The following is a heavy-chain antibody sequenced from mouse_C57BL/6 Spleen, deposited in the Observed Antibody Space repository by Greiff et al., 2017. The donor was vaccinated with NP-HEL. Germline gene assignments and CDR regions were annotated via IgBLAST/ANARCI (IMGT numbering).Heavy chain of an antibody. D-gene: IGHD4-1*01. J-gene: IGHJ1*03. Sequence: QVQLQQPVAELVKPGASVKLSCKASGYTFTSYWMHWVKQRPGQGLEWIGMIHPNSGSTNYNEKFKSKATLTVDKSSSTAYMQLSSLTSEDSAVYYCAQLSGTGYWYFDVWGTGTTVTVSS. V-gene: IGHV1-64*01. CDR3: AQLSGTGYWYFDV. CDR2: IHPNSGST. CDR1: GYTFTSYW.